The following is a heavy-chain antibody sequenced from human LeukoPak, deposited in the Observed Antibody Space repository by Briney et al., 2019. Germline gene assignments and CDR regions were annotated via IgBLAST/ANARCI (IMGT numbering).Heavy chain of an antibody. CDR2: IYPGDSDT. CDR1: GYSFTSYW. Sequence: GESLKISCKGSGYSFTSYWVGWVRQKPGEGLEWMGIIYPGDSDTRYSPSFQGQVTISADKSISTAYLQWSSLKASDTAMYYCAGGYCSGGSCYWFDPWGQGTLVTVSS. J-gene: IGHJ5*02. CDR3: AGGYCSGGSCYWFDP. D-gene: IGHD2-15*01. V-gene: IGHV5-51*03.